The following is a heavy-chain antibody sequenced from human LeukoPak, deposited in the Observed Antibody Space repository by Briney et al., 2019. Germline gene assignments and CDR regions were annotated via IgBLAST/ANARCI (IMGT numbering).Heavy chain of an antibody. CDR2: ISSSSYI. J-gene: IGHJ4*02. D-gene: IGHD4-23*01. Sequence: PGGSLRLSCAASGFTFSSYSMNWVRQAPGKGLEWVSSISSSSYIYYADSVKGRFTISRDNAKNSLYLQMNSLRAEDTAVYYCARGHGGNGFNFDYWGQGTLVTVSS. V-gene: IGHV3-21*01. CDR1: GFTFSSYS. CDR3: ARGHGGNGFNFDY.